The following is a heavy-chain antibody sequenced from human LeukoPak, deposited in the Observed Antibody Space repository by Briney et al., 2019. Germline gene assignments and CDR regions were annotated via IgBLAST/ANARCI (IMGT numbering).Heavy chain of an antibody. CDR2: VKKDASEK. V-gene: IGHV3-7*01. CDR1: GFTFSNNW. D-gene: IGHD6-19*01. J-gene: IGHJ4*02. Sequence: GGSLRLSCAASGFTFSNNWMTWVRQAPGKGLEWVATVKKDASEKYYVDSVKGRFTISRDNAKNSLYLQMNSLRAEDTAVYYCARIVAGFDYWGQGTLVTVSS. CDR3: ARIVAGFDY.